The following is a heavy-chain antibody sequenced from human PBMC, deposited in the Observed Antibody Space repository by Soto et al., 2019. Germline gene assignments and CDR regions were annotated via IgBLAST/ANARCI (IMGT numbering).Heavy chain of an antibody. Sequence: QVQLQQWGAGLLKPSETLSLTCAVYGGSFSGYYWSWIRQPPGKGLEWIGEINHSGSTNYNPSLKSRVTISVDKSKNQFSLKLSSVTAADTAVDYCARGVERDIVVVVAAPGVGYFDYWGQGTLVTVSS. J-gene: IGHJ4*02. CDR3: ARGVERDIVVVVAAPGVGYFDY. V-gene: IGHV4-34*01. CDR1: GGSFSGYY. CDR2: INHSGST. D-gene: IGHD2-15*01.